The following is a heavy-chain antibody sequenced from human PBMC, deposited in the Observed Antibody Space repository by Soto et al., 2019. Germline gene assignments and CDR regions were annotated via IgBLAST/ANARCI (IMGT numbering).Heavy chain of an antibody. V-gene: IGHV1-3*01. J-gene: IGHJ4*02. CDR3: ARAPRTIVVRGVITKFDY. D-gene: IGHD3-10*01. CDR1: GYTFTSYA. Sequence: QVQLVQSGAEVKKPGASVKVSCKASGYTFTSYAMHWVRQAPGQRLEWMGWINAGNGNTKYSQKFQGRVTITRDTSASTAYMELSSLRSEDTAVYYCARAPRTIVVRGVITKFDYWGQGTLVTVSS. CDR2: INAGNGNT.